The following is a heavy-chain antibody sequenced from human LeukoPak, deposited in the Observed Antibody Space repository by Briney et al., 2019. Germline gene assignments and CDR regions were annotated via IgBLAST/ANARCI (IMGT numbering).Heavy chain of an antibody. CDR3: ARGPLYCSGGSCYSGSSDY. J-gene: IGHJ4*02. CDR1: GFTFDDYG. D-gene: IGHD2-15*01. Sequence: PGGSLRLSCAASGFTFDDYGMSWVRQAPGKGLERVSGINWNGGSTGYADSVKGRFTISRDNAKNSLYLQMNSLRAEDTALYYCARGPLYCSGGSCYSGSSDYWGQGTLVTVSS. V-gene: IGHV3-20*04. CDR2: INWNGGST.